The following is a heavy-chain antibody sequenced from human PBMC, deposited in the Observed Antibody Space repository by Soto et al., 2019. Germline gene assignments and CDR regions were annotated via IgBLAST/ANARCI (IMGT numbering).Heavy chain of an antibody. CDR3: AGDPMTTVTRYYFDY. D-gene: IGHD4-17*01. CDR2: IYYSGST. Sequence: QLQLQESGPGLVKPSETLSLTCTVSGGSISSSSYYWGWIRQPPGKGLEWIGSIYYSGSTYYNPSLKSRVPISVDTSKNQFSLKLRSVTAADTAVYYCAGDPMTTVTRYYFDYWGQGTLVTVSS. J-gene: IGHJ4*02. V-gene: IGHV4-39*02. CDR1: GGSISSSSYY.